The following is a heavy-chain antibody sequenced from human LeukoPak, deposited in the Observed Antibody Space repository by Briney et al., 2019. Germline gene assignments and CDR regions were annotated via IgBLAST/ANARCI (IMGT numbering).Heavy chain of an antibody. J-gene: IGHJ6*02. Sequence: GGSLRLSCTASGFTFSSYGMHWVRQAPGKGLEWMAAISYDGSNNYYTYSVKGRFTVSRDNSKNTLYLQMNSLRAEDTAVYYCARDPYSGSYPSYYGMDVWGQGTTVTVSS. V-gene: IGHV3-30*03. CDR3: ARDPYSGSYPSYYGMDV. CDR2: ISYDGSNN. CDR1: GFTFSSYG. D-gene: IGHD1-26*01.